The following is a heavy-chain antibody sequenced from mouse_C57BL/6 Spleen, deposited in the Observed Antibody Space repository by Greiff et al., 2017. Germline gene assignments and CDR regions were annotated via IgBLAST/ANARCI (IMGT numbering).Heavy chain of an antibody. CDR2: IDPSDSFT. V-gene: IGHV1-59*01. CDR1: GYTFTSYW. D-gene: IGHD2-1*01. J-gene: IGHJ3*01. Sequence: QVQLQQPGAELVRPGASVKLSCKASGYTFTSYWMHWVKQRPGQGLEWIGVIDPSDSFTNYNQKFKGKATVTVDTSSSTAYMQLSSLTSEDSAVYYFAIRCTIYYGSYYGFAYWGQGTLVTVSA. CDR3: AIRCTIYYGSYYGFAY.